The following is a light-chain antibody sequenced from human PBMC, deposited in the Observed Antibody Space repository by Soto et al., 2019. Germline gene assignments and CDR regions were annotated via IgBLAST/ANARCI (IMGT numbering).Light chain of an antibody. V-gene: IGKV3-20*01. CDR1: QSVGSSQ. CDR3: QQYGSSPGT. J-gene: IGKJ5*01. CDR2: GAS. Sequence: EIVLTQSPGTLSLYPGERGTLSCRASQSVGSSQLAWYQQKPGQAPRLLIYGASTRATGTPDRFSGSGSGTDFTLTISRLEPEDFAVYYCQQYGSSPGTFGRGTRLEIK.